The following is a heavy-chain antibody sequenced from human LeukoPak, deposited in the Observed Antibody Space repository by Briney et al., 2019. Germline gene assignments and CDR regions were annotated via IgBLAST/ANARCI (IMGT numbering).Heavy chain of an antibody. Sequence: SETLSLTCTVSGGSISTYYWSWIRQPPGKGLEWIGYIYYSGSTNYNPSLKSRVTISVHTSKNQFSLKLSSVTAADTAVYYCARDRAGGGIAAAGTPEDYWGQGTLVTVSS. V-gene: IGHV4-59*01. CDR3: ARDRAGGGIAAAGTPEDY. J-gene: IGHJ4*02. CDR2: IYYSGST. D-gene: IGHD6-13*01. CDR1: GGSISTYY.